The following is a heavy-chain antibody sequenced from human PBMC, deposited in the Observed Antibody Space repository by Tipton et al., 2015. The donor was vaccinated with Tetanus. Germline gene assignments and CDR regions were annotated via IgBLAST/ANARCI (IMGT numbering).Heavy chain of an antibody. CDR3: ARDRGDYIYYGMDV. CDR2: IDPNSGCT. V-gene: IGHV1-2*02. J-gene: IGHJ6*02. CDR1: GYTFTGYY. Sequence: QLVQSGAEVKKPGASLKVSCKASGYTFTGYYLYWVRQAPGQGLEWMGWIDPNSGCTIYAQKFQGRVTMTRDTSISTAYMELSRQRSADTAVYYCARDRGDYIYYGMDVWGPGTTVTVTS. D-gene: IGHD3-22*01.